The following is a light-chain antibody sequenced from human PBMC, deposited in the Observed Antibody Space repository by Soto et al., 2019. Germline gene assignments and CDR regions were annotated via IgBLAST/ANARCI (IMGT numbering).Light chain of an antibody. CDR2: RAS. CDR3: QQGKDFPLT. Sequence: DIQMTQSPSSVSAFVGDRVTITCRASQDINIWLAWYQEKPGLAPNLLIYRASSLLGGVPSRFSGSGSGTYFILTISSLQPEDLGTYYCQQGKDFPLTFGGGTKVEIK. V-gene: IGKV1-12*01. CDR1: QDINIW. J-gene: IGKJ4*01.